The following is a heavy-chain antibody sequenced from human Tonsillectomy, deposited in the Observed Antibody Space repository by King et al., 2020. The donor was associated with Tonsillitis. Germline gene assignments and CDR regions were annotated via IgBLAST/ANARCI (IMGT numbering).Heavy chain of an antibody. CDR3: AQGGWGFDY. CDR1: GVSLSTSGVG. Sequence: ITLKESGPTLVKPTQTLTLTCTFSGVSLSTSGVGVGWIRQPPGKALEWLALIYWDDDKRYSPSLKSRFTITKDTSKNQVVLKMTNMDPVDTATYYCAQGGWGFDYWGQGTLVTVSS. V-gene: IGHV2-5*02. CDR2: IYWDDDK. J-gene: IGHJ4*02. D-gene: IGHD6-19*01.